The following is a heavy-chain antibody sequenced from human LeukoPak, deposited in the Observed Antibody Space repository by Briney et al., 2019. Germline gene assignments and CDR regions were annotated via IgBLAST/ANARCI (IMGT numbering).Heavy chain of an antibody. CDR3: ARVGRGFGGVIVGNY. J-gene: IGHJ4*02. CDR1: GGSISSSSYY. V-gene: IGHV4-39*01. D-gene: IGHD3-16*02. Sequence: SETLSLTCTVSGGSISSSSYYWGWIRQPPGKGLEWIGNIYYSGSTYYNPSLKSRVTISVDTSKNQFSLKLSSVTAADTAVYYCARVGRGFGGVIVGNYWGQGTLVTVSS. CDR2: IYYSGST.